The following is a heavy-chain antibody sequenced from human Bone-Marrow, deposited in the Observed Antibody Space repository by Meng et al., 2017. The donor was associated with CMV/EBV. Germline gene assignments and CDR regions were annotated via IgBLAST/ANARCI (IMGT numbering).Heavy chain of an antibody. Sequence: GGSRRLSWAAAGFSFSSFWMHWVRQAPGKGLVWVSRINSDGSSTSYADSVKGRFTISRDNAKNTLYLQMNSLGAEDTAVYYCARVKYDYWTSGYGMDVWGQGTTVTV. CDR1: GFSFSSFW. CDR2: INSDGSST. V-gene: IGHV3-74*01. D-gene: IGHD3-3*01. CDR3: ARVKYDYWTSGYGMDV. J-gene: IGHJ6*02.